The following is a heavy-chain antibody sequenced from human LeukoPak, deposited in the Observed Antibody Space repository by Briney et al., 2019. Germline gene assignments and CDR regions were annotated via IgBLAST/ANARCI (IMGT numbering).Heavy chain of an antibody. J-gene: IGHJ6*03. V-gene: IGHV3-21*01. D-gene: IGHD6-6*01. CDR3: AAVAARHYYYYYYMDV. Sequence: GGSLRLSCAASGFTFSSYSMNWVRQAPGKGLEWVSSISSSSSYIYYADSVKGRFTISRDNAKNSLYLQMNSLRAEDTAVYYCAAVAARHYYYYYYMDVWGKGTTVTVSS. CDR2: ISSSSSYI. CDR1: GFTFSSYS.